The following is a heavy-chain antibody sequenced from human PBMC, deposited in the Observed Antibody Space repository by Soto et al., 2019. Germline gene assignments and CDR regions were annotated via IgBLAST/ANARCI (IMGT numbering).Heavy chain of an antibody. CDR1: GFIFSHAW. CDR2: IKHMSEGGTT. Sequence: EIQLVESGGGLVEPGGSLKLSCSASGFIFSHAWMNWIRQGPGKGLEGIGRIKHMSEGGTTVYAAPVEGRFTISRDESNNILYLQMNNLEAEDTGVYFCTTGHSSTWHDGYWGQGTQVTVSS. J-gene: IGHJ4*02. CDR3: TTGHSSTWHDGY. D-gene: IGHD1-26*01. V-gene: IGHV3-15*01.